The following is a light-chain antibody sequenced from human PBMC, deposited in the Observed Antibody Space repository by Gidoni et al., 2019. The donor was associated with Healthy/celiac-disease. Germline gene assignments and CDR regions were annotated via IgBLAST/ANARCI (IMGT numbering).Light chain of an antibody. CDR2: GAS. J-gene: IGKJ1*01. V-gene: IGKV3-15*01. CDR3: QQYNNWPQT. CDR1: QSVSSN. Sequence: EIVMTQSPATLSVSPGERATLSCRASQSVSSNLAWYQQKPGQAPRLLIYGASTRATGIPARFSSSGSGTEFTLTISSLQSEDFAVYYCQQYNNWPQTFXXXTKVEIK.